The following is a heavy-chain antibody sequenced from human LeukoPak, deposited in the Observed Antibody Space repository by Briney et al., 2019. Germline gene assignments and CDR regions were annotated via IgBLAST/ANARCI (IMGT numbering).Heavy chain of an antibody. Sequence: SETLSLTCAVSGGSISSSNWWSWVRQPPGKGLEWIGEIYHSGSTNYNPSLKSRVTISVDKSKNQFSLKLSSVTAADTAVYYCARGDILTGYYPKLYYYYGMDVWGQGTTVTVSS. CDR3: ARGDILTGYYPKLYYYYGMDV. CDR2: IYHSGST. J-gene: IGHJ6*02. V-gene: IGHV4-4*02. D-gene: IGHD3-9*01. CDR1: GGSISSSNW.